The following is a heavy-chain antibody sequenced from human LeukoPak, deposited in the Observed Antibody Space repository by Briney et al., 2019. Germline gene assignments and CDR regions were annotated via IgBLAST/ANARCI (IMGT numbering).Heavy chain of an antibody. CDR2: ISSSSSYI. CDR3: ARDFMITFGGVTVTRSYGAFDI. CDR1: GFTFSSYS. Sequence: GGSLRLSCAASGFTFSSYSMNWVRQAPGKGLEWVSSISSSSSYIYYADSVKGRFTISRDNAKNSLYLQMNSLRAEDTAVYYCARDFMITFGGVTVTRSYGAFDIWGQGTMVTVSS. V-gene: IGHV3-21*01. D-gene: IGHD3-16*02. J-gene: IGHJ3*02.